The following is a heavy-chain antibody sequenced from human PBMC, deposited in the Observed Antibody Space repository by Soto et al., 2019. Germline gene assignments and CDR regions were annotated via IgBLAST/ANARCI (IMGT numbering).Heavy chain of an antibody. CDR1: GVSFSTYA. V-gene: IGHV3-64*04. CDR2: ISSNGGST. D-gene: IGHD2-15*01. J-gene: IGHJ4*02. Sequence: PGGSLRLSCSASGVSFSTYAMHWVRQAPGRELKYVSVISSNGGSTYYADSVKGRFTISRDNSKNTLYLQMNSLRAEDTAMYYCATRHLPYCSGGTCNPFDFWGQGALVTVSS. CDR3: ATRHLPYCSGGTCNPFDF.